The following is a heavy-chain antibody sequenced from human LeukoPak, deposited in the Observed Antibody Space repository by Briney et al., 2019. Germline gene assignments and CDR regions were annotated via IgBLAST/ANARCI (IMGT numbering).Heavy chain of an antibody. Sequence: GGSLRLSCTASGFTFSSYSLNWVRQAPGKGLEWVSSVSTGSNYIYYADSVKGRFTISRDNDKNSLYLQMNSLRVEDTAVYYCARETPRPRGWEQLVGIAFDIWGQGTMVTVSS. CDR2: VSTGSNYI. D-gene: IGHD6-13*01. J-gene: IGHJ3*02. CDR1: GFTFSSYS. CDR3: ARETPRPRGWEQLVGIAFDI. V-gene: IGHV3-21*01.